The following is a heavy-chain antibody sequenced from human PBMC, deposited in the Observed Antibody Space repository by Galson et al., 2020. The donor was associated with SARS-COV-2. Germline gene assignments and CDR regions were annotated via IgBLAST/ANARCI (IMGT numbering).Heavy chain of an antibody. CDR3: AKVPYSSSVRKNYYFDY. CDR2: ISYDGSNK. D-gene: IGHD6-6*01. J-gene: IGHJ4*02. V-gene: IGHV3-30*18. CDR1: GFTFSSCG. Sequence: GGSLRLSCAASGFTFSSCGMHWVRQAPGMGLEWVAVISYDGSNKFYADSVKGRFIISRDNSKNTLYLQMNSLRAEDTAVYYCAKVPYSSSVRKNYYFDYWGQGTLVTVSS.